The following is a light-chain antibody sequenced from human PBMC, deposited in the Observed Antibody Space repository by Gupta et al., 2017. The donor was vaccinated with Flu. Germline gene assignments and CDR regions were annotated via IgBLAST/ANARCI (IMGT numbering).Light chain of an antibody. Sequence: DIQMTQSPSSLSASVGDRVTITCRASQSISSWLNWYQQKPGKAPKLLIYAASSLQSGVPSRCSGSGCAKDLTITISSMQHADFATYYCQQSYSTYRTFGQGTKVEIK. CDR2: AAS. J-gene: IGKJ1*01. CDR1: QSISSW. V-gene: IGKV1-39*01. CDR3: QQSYSTYRT.